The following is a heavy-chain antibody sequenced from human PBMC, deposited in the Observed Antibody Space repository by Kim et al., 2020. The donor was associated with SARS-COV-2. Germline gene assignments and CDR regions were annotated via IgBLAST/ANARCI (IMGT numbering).Heavy chain of an antibody. CDR2: IDPSDSYT. CDR3: ARHGAGPSYYYGSGSFDY. V-gene: IGHV5-10-1*01. Sequence: GESLKISCKGSGYSFTSYWISWVRQMPGKGLEWMGRIDPSDSYTNYSPSFQGHVTISADKSISTAYLQWSSLKASDTAMYYCARHGAGPSYYYGSGSFDYWGQGTLVTVSS. CDR1: GYSFTSYW. J-gene: IGHJ4*02. D-gene: IGHD3-10*01.